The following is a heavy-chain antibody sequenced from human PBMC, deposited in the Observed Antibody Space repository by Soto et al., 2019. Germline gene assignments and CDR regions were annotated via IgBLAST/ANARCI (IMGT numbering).Heavy chain of an antibody. Sequence: PGGSLRLSCAAAGFTFSRYWMTWVRQAPGKGLAWVANINQDVSQKLYVDSVRGRFTISRDDAKNSVYLQMNNLRADDTAVYYCAKIGYNDWDFDYWGQGTLVTVSS. CDR2: INQDVSQK. D-gene: IGHD3-22*01. CDR3: AKIGYNDWDFDY. CDR1: GFTFSRYW. V-gene: IGHV3-7*01. J-gene: IGHJ4*02.